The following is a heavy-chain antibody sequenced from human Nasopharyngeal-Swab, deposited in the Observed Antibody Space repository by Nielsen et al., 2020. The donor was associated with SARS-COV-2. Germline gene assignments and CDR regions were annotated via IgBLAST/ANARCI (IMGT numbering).Heavy chain of an antibody. CDR1: GSTFSSYA. D-gene: IGHD4-17*01. CDR2: ISPTSDYI. CDR3: VRGSYGHYDS. Sequence: ASMNISCAASGSTFSSYAMNWVGQAPGKGLEWVSYISPTSDYIYYAESVKGRFTISRDNAKNSLFLQMNSLRAEETAIYYCVRGSYGHYDSWGQGALITVSS. J-gene: IGHJ5*01. V-gene: IGHV3-21*06.